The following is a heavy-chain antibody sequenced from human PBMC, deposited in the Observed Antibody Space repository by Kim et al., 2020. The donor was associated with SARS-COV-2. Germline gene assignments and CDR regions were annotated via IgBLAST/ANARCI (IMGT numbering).Heavy chain of an antibody. CDR1: GFSFSSYA. D-gene: IGHD3-16*02. CDR2: ISGSGGST. V-gene: IGHV3-23*01. CDR3: EKNPFERAFGGVIGY. J-gene: IGHJ4*02. Sequence: GGSLRLSCAASGFSFSSYAMSWVRQAPGKGLEWVSAISGSGGSTYYADSVKGRFTISRDNYKNTLYLQMNSLRAEDTAVNYCEKNPFERAFGGVIGYWGQGTLVTVSS.